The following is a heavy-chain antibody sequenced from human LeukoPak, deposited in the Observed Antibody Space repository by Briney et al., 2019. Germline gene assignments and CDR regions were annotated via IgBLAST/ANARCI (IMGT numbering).Heavy chain of an antibody. D-gene: IGHD3-10*01. CDR2: ISAGSEDS. V-gene: IGHV3-23*01. CDR1: GFTFGGYA. J-gene: IGHJ4*02. CDR3: ARGGASAFDY. Sequence: PGGSLRLSCTASGFTFGGYAMSWVRQAPGKGLEWVSSISAGSEDSYYADSVKGRFTISRDNSKNTLYLQMNSLRAEDTAVYYCARGGASAFDYWGQGTLVTVSS.